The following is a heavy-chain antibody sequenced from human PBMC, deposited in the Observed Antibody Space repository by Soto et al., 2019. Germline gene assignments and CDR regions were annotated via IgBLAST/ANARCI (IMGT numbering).Heavy chain of an antibody. Sequence: GGSLRLSCAASGFTFSSYGMHWVRQAPGKGLEWVAVIWYDGSNKYYADSVKGRFTISRDNSKNTLYLQMNSLRAEDTAAYYCARGVRGYCSSTSCYFVYWGQGTLVTVSS. CDR2: IWYDGSNK. V-gene: IGHV3-33*01. J-gene: IGHJ4*02. CDR3: ARGVRGYCSSTSCYFVY. CDR1: GFTFSSYG. D-gene: IGHD2-2*01.